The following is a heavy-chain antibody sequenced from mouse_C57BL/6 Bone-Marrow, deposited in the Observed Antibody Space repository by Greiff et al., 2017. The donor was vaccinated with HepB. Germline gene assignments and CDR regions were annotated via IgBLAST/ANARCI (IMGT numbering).Heavy chain of an antibody. Sequence: VQRVESGPGLVQPSQSLSITCTVSGFSLTSYGVHWVRQSPGKGLEWLGVIWSGGSTDYNAAFISRLSISKDNSKSQVFFKMNSLQADDTAIYYCARMGYYGSSDYFDYWGQGTTLTVSS. CDR3: ARMGYYGSSDYFDY. CDR2: IWSGGST. V-gene: IGHV2-2*01. D-gene: IGHD1-1*01. J-gene: IGHJ2*01. CDR1: GFSLTSYG.